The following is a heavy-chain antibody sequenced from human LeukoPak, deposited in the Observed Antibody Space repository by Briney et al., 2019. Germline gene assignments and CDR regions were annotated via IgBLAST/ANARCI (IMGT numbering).Heavy chain of an antibody. J-gene: IGHJ4*02. CDR1: GFTFSSYS. D-gene: IGHD7-27*01. CDR3: ARDYTGGWNDY. V-gene: IGHV3-48*04. CDR2: ISSSSSTI. Sequence: PGGSLRLSCAASGFTFSSYSMNWVRQAPGKGLEWVSYISSSSSTIYYADSVKGRFTISRDNAKESLYLQMNSLRAEDTAVYYCARDYTGGWNDYWGQGIRSPSPQ.